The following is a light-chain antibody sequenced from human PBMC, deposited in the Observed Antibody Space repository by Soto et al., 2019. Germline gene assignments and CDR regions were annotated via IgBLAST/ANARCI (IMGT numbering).Light chain of an antibody. CDR3: QQYGRPPWT. V-gene: IGKV3-20*01. CDR1: QSVGSD. J-gene: IGKJ1*01. CDR2: DAS. Sequence: EIVLTQSPGTLSLSPGERATLSCRASQSVGSDLAWYQQKPGQAPRLLIYDASSRATGIPDRFSGSGSGTDFTLTISRLEPEDFAVYYCQQYGRPPWTFGQGTKVDIK.